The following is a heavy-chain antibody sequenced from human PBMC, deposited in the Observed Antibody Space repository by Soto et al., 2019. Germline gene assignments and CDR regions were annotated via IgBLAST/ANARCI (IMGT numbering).Heavy chain of an antibody. CDR2: IIPIFGTA. D-gene: IGHD1-20*01. Sequence: QVQLVQSGAEVKKPGSSMKVSCKASGGTFSSYAISWVRQAPGQGLEWMGGIIPIFGTADYAQKFHGRVTITADDSTSTADMELSSLRSEDTAVYYCARGITGTVTYYYGLDVWGQGTTVTVSS. J-gene: IGHJ6*02. CDR3: ARGITGTVTYYYGLDV. CDR1: GGTFSSYA. V-gene: IGHV1-69*12.